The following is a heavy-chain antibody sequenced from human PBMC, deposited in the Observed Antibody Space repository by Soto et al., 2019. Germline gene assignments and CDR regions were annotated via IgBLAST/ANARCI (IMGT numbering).Heavy chain of an antibody. Sequence: GGSLRLSCAASGFTVSSNYMSWVRQAPGKGLEWVSVIYSGGSTYYADSVKGRFTISRDNSKNTLCLQMNSLRAEDTAVYYCAREHYDILTGYPPLYGMDVWGQGTTVTVSS. J-gene: IGHJ6*02. D-gene: IGHD3-9*01. CDR2: IYSGGST. V-gene: IGHV3-53*01. CDR3: AREHYDILTGYPPLYGMDV. CDR1: GFTVSSNY.